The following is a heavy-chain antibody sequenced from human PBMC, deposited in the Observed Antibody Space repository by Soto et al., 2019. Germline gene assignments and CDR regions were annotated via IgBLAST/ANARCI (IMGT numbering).Heavy chain of an antibody. V-gene: IGHV4-61*01. D-gene: IGHD2-15*01. CDR2: IYYSGST. Sequence: SETLSLTCTVSGGSVSSGSYYWSWIRQPPGKGLEWIGYIYYSGSTNYNPSLKSRVTISVDTSKNQFSLKLSSVTAADTAVYYCAKHLGFCSGDGCYRGFDCWGQGTLVTVSS. CDR3: AKHLGFCSGDGCYRGFDC. J-gene: IGHJ4*02. CDR1: GGSVSSGSYY.